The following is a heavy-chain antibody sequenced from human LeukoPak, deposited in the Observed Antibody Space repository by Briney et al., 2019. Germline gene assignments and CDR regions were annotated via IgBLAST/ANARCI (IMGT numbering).Heavy chain of an antibody. D-gene: IGHD6-13*01. J-gene: IGHJ4*02. CDR3: ARGLPRMDPKYSSSWHRLDY. V-gene: IGHV4-59*12. CDR1: GGSISSYY. Sequence: PSETLSLTCTVSGGSISSYYWSWIRQPPGKGLEWIGYIYYSGSTNYNPSLKSRVTISVDTSKNQFSLKLSSVTAADTAVYYCARGLPRMDPKYSSSWHRLDYWGQGTLVTVSS. CDR2: IYYSGST.